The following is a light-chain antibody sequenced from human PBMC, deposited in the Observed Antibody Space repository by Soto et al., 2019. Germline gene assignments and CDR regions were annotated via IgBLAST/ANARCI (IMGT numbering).Light chain of an antibody. J-gene: IGKJ1*01. CDR2: DAS. CDR3: QQYNNWPQT. V-gene: IGKV3-15*01. Sequence: ETMMTQSPDTLSVSLGGRATLSCRASQSLRSSLAWYQQKPGQAPRLLIYDASTRATGIPARFSGSGSGTDFTLTISCLQSEDFAVYYCQQYNNWPQTFGQGTKVDIK. CDR1: QSLRSS.